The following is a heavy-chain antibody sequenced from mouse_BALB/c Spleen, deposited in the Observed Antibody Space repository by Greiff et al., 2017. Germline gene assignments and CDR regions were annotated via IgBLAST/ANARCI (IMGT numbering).Heavy chain of an antibody. D-gene: IGHD2-4*01. CDR1: GYTFTSYW. J-gene: IGHJ2*01. Sequence: QVQLKQPGAELVRPGASVKLSCKASGYTFTSYWINWVKQRPGQGLEWIGNIYPSDSYTNYNQKFKDKATLTVDKSSSTAYMQLSSPTSEDSAVYYCTRDDYDWWGQGTTLTVSS. CDR2: IYPSDSYT. V-gene: IGHV1-69*02. CDR3: TRDDYDW.